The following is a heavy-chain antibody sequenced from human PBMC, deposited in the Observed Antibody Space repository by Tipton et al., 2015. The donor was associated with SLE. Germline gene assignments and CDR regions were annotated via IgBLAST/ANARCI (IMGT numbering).Heavy chain of an antibody. J-gene: IGHJ4*02. CDR2: IYYSGST. V-gene: IGHV4-61*10. CDR1: GGSVNSDTYY. Sequence: TLSLTCSVSGGSVNSDTYYWSWIRQPAGKGLEWIGHIYYSGSTNYSPSLKSRVTISVDTSKNQFSLRLSSVTAADTAVYYCARQVGRRYFDYWGQGALVTVSS. CDR3: ARQVGRRYFDY.